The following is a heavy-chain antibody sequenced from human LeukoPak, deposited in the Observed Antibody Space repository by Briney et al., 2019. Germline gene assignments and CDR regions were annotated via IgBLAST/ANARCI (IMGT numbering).Heavy chain of an antibody. V-gene: IGHV3-23*01. CDR2: ISATGGST. Sequence: GGSLRLSCAASGFTFSSYAMGWVRQAPGNGLEWVSAISATGGSTFYADSVKGRFTISRDNSENTLYLQMNSVRAEDTAVYYCAKGPLIGWYYIDSWGQGTLVTVSS. J-gene: IGHJ4*02. CDR1: GFTFSSYA. CDR3: AKGPLIGWYYIDS. D-gene: IGHD2-15*01.